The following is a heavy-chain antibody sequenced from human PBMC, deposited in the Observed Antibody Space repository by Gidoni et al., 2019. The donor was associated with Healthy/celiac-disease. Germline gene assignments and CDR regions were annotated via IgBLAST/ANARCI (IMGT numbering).Heavy chain of an antibody. D-gene: IGHD1-26*01. CDR1: GGTFSSYA. Sequence: QVQLVQSGAEVKKPGSSVKVSCKASGGTFSSYAISWVRQAPGQGLEWMGGIIPSFGTANYAQKFQGRVTITADESTSTAYMELSSLRSEDTAVYYCASALGATYLDWYFDLWGRGTLVTVSS. J-gene: IGHJ2*01. CDR3: ASALGATYLDWYFDL. V-gene: IGHV1-69*01. CDR2: IIPSFGTA.